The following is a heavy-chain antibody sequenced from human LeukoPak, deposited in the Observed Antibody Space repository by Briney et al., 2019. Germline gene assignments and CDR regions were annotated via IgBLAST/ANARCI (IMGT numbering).Heavy chain of an antibody. CDR2: INYSGST. CDR3: ARMRGV. V-gene: IGHV4-59*08. CDR1: GGSISSYS. J-gene: IGHJ4*02. Sequence: KPSETLSLTCTVSGGSISSYSWSWIRQPPGKGLEWIGYINYSGSTKYNPSVKSRVTISIDMSKRQFSLRLSSVTAADTAVYYCARMRGVWGQGTLVTVSS. D-gene: IGHD3-10*01.